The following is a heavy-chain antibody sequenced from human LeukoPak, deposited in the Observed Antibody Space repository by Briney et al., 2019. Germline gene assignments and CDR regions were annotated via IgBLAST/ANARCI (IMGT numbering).Heavy chain of an antibody. D-gene: IGHD5-18*01. V-gene: IGHV4-30-2*01. CDR2: IYHSGST. J-gene: IGHJ6*02. CDR3: AQSGHSYGYKAYYGMDV. Sequence: TSQTLSLTCAVSGGSISSGGYSWSWIRQPPGKSLEWIGYIYHSGSTYYNPSLKSRVSMSVDTSKNQFSLKLSSVTAADTAVYYCAQSGHSYGYKAYYGMDVWGQGTTVTVSS. CDR1: GGSISSGGYS.